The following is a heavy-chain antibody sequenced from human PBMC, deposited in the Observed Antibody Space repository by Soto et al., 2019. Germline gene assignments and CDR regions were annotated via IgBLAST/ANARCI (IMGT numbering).Heavy chain of an antibody. Sequence: QVQLQESGPGLVKPSQTLSLTCTVSGGSISSHDYYWSWLRQYPGKGLEWYGYISYTGNTYLHPCPKSGLKISVDTSKSAFCLRRSSVPAADSAMYYCARDLLLYDGSGTYFEWFDPWGQGCLVTVSS. CDR3: ARDLLLYDGSGTYFEWFDP. V-gene: IGHV4-31*03. CDR2: ISYTGNT. D-gene: IGHD3-22*01. J-gene: IGHJ5*02. CDR1: GGSISSHDYY.